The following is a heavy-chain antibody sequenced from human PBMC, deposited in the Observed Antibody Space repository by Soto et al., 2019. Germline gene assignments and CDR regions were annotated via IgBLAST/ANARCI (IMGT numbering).Heavy chain of an antibody. Sequence: EVQLVESGGGLVQAGRSLRLSCAASGFTFDDYAMHWVRQAPGKGLEWVSGISWNSGSIGYADSVKGRFTISRDNAKNSLYLQMNSLRAEDTALYYCAKDIWIAEGGHDAFDIWGQGTMVTVSS. D-gene: IGHD6-13*01. J-gene: IGHJ3*02. CDR2: ISWNSGSI. V-gene: IGHV3-9*01. CDR1: GFTFDDYA. CDR3: AKDIWIAEGGHDAFDI.